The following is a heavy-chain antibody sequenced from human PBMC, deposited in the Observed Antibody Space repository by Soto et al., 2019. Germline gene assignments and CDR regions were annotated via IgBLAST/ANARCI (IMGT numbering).Heavy chain of an antibody. CDR3: ALRFGTA. D-gene: IGHD5-12*01. CDR2: IYYSGTT. Sequence: SETLSLTCTVSGASISSGDYYWTWIRRPPEKGLEWIGYIYYSGTTYYNPSLKSRVSISLGTSKNRFSLQLTSVTAADTGVYYCALRFGTAWGQGTTVTVSS. CDR1: GASISSGDYY. V-gene: IGHV4-30-4*01. J-gene: IGHJ6*02.